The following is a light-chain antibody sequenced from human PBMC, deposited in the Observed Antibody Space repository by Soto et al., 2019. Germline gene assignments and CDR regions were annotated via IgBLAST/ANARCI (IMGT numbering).Light chain of an antibody. CDR3: QQYGSSGT. V-gene: IGKV3-20*01. J-gene: IGKJ1*01. CDR1: QSVSNNY. Sequence: EIVLTQYPGTLSLSPGERATLSCGASQSVSNNYLAWYQQKPGQAPRLLIYGASNRATGIPDRLSGSGSGTDFTLTISRLEPEDFAVYYCQQYGSSGTFGHGTQVDI. CDR2: GAS.